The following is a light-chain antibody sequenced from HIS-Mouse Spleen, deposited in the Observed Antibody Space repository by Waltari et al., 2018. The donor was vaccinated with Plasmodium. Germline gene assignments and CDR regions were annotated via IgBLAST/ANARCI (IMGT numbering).Light chain of an antibody. CDR3: QAWDSSTVV. CDR1: TLGSKY. V-gene: IGLV3-1*01. CDR2: QDT. J-gene: IGLJ2*01. Sequence: SYELTQPPSVSVSPGQTASIPCSVTTLGSKYACWYQQKPGQSPVLVIYQDTKRPSGIPERFSGSNSGNTATLTISGTQAMDEADYYCQAWDSSTVVFGGGTKLTVL.